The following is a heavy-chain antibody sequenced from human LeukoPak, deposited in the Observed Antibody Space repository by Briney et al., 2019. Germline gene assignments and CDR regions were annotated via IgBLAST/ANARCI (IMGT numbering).Heavy chain of an antibody. CDR3: ARESEMTTVTDNWYFDL. CDR1: GFTFSSYS. CDR2: ISGSGGST. J-gene: IGHJ2*01. D-gene: IGHD4-17*01. V-gene: IGHV3-23*01. Sequence: GGSLRLSCAASGFTFSSYSMNWVRQAPGKGLEWVSAISGSGGSTYYADSVKGRFTISRDNSKNTLYLQMNSLRAEDTAVYYCARESEMTTVTDNWYFDLWGRGTLVTVSS.